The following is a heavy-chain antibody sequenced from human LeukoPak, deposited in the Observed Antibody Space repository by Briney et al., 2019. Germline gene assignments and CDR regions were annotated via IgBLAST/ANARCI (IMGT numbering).Heavy chain of an antibody. V-gene: IGHV1-8*01. CDR1: GYTFISDD. J-gene: IGHJ4*02. D-gene: IGHD5-12*01. Sequence: ASVTVSCKASGYTFISDDINWVRQAPGQGLEWVGYMNPNSGITGYAQKFQGRVTMTWNTAISTAYMELSSLTSEDTAVYYCATTLRNKPPWGQGTLVTVSS. CDR2: MNPNSGIT. CDR3: ATTLRNKPP.